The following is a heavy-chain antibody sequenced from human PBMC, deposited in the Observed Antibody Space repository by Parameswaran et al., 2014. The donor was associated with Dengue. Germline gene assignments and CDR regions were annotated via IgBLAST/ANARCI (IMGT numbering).Heavy chain of an antibody. V-gene: IGHV1-2*02. Sequence: WVRQAPGQGLEWMGWINPNSGGTNYAQKFQGRVTMTRDTSISTAYMELSRLRSDDTAVYYCARDPSIAAAGTDWFDPWGQGTLVTVS. CDR2: INPNSGGT. D-gene: IGHD6-13*01. J-gene: IGHJ5*02. CDR3: ARDPSIAAAGTDWFDP.